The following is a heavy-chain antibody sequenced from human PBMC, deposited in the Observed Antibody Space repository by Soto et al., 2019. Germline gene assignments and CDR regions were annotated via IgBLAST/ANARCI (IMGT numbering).Heavy chain of an antibody. J-gene: IGHJ6*04. V-gene: IGHV3-13*05. CDR3: ARTERDFYGLDL. CDR2: IIAAGDP. Sequence: GWSRGLSCEASGFTGRNYDMHLVRQGKGQGLEWVSVIIAAGDPDCADSVEFRFTISRDSAQTSFFLQMNSLRVGDTAVYYCARTERDFYGLDLWGEAITVTVSS. CDR1: GFTGRNYD.